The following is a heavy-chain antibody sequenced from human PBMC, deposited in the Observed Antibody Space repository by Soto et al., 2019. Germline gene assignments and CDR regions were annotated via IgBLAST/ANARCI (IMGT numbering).Heavy chain of an antibody. V-gene: IGHV4-4*07. J-gene: IGHJ4*02. CDR2: LSASGRT. D-gene: IGHD3-16*01. CDR1: GDSIGNFY. Sequence: SETLSLTCAISGDSIGNFYWSLIRQPAGKGLESLGRLSASGRTNYSPSLQSRVTMSRDRSKNRFWLTLTSLSAAETAVYYCSRAHDSWGGRPRPIESWGPGPLLTV. CDR3: SRAHDSWGGRPRPIES.